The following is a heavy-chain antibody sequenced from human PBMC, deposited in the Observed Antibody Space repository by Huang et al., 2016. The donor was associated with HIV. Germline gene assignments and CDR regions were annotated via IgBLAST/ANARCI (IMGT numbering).Heavy chain of an antibody. D-gene: IGHD5-18*01. CDR1: GYNFTTYA. Sequence: QVQLVQSGSELKKPGASVKLSCWASGYNFTTYALNWVRQAPGQGLEWMGGINTKTGNPTYAQGFTGRFVFSLDTSVSTSYLQITGLKAEDTAVYYCARRWIQDYWGQGTLVTVSS. CDR3: ARRWIQDY. CDR2: INTKTGNP. J-gene: IGHJ4*02. V-gene: IGHV7-4-1*02.